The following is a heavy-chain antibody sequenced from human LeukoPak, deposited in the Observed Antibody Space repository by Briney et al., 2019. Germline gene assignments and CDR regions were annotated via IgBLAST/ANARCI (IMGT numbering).Heavy chain of an antibody. CDR1: GGSFSGYY. V-gene: IGHV4-34*01. Sequence: SETLSLTCAVYGGSFSGYYWSWIRQPPGKGLEWIGEINHSGSTHYNPSLKSRVTISVDTSKNQFSLRLSSVTAADTAVYYCAQTDDYYDSSGPRFDYWGQGTLVTVSS. D-gene: IGHD3-22*01. J-gene: IGHJ4*02. CDR2: INHSGST. CDR3: AQTDDYYDSSGPRFDY.